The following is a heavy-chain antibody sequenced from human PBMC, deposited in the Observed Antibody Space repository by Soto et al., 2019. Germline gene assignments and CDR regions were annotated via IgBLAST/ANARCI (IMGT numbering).Heavy chain of an antibody. V-gene: IGHV1-69*06. CDR3: ARGVVGASTVAYIMNHSKHHCSTDV. CDR2: IIPIFGTA. D-gene: IGHD1-26*01. J-gene: IGHJ6*02. Sequence: SVKVSCKASGGTFSSYAISWVRQAPGQGLEWMGGIIPIFGTANYAQKFQGRVTITADKSTSTAYMELSSLRSEDTAVYHCARGVVGASTVAYIMNHSKHHCSTDVWGQGTTGTVSS. CDR1: GGTFSSYA.